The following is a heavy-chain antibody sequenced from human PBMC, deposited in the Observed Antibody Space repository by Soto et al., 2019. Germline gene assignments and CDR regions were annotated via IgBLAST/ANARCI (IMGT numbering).Heavy chain of an antibody. D-gene: IGHD6-13*01. CDR3: ARYSSSWSKYLQY. Sequence: SETLALTCTVSGGSVSSNSYYWNWIRQPPGKGLEWIGDIYYGGSTNYNPSLKSRVTMSVDTAKNQFSLKLESVIAADTAVYYCARYSSSWSKYLQYWGWGSLVTVSS. V-gene: IGHV4-61*01. CDR2: IYYGGST. J-gene: IGHJ1*01. CDR1: GGSVSSNSYY.